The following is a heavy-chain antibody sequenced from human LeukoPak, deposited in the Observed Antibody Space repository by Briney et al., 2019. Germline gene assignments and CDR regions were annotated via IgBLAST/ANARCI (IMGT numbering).Heavy chain of an antibody. CDR2: INAGNGNT. CDR1: GYIFTNYA. Sequence: ASVKVSCKASGYIFTNYAMHWVRLAPGQRLEWMGWINAGNGNTKYSQKFQGRVTITRDTSASTAYMELSSLRSEDTAVYYCARDGGYSSSRGMDVWGQGTTVTVSS. CDR3: ARDGGYSSSRGMDV. D-gene: IGHD6-13*01. V-gene: IGHV1-3*01. J-gene: IGHJ6*02.